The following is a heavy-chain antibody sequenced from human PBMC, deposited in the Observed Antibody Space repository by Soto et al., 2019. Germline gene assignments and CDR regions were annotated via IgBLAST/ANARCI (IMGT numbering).Heavy chain of an antibody. CDR3: AREDMSGTYYFDS. Sequence: PSETLSLTCSVSGGSVSSQTHFWSWIRQAPGKGLEWIGYVYYSGINNSNPSLKGRVTISADTTNNQIFLSLTSVTAADTAVYYCAREDMSGTYYFDSWGQGSLVTVSS. CDR2: VYYSGIN. J-gene: IGHJ4*02. CDR1: GGSVSSQTHF. V-gene: IGHV4-61*01. D-gene: IGHD1-26*01.